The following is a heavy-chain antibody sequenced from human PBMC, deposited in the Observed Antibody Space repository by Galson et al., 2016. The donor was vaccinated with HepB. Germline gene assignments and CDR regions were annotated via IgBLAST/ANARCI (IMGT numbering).Heavy chain of an antibody. CDR1: GYTFSLSG. CDR3: ARDWACGAVTGNRTDY. CDR2: ICADNGNA. V-gene: IGHV1-18*01. D-gene: IGHD4-11*01. Sequence: SVKVSCKASGYTFSLSGMSWVRQAPGQGLEWMGWICADNGNANDVEKYQGRVTLTTDTSPSTAYMELRRLRSDDTAVYYCARDWACGAVTGNRTDYWGQGTQLTVSS. J-gene: IGHJ4*02.